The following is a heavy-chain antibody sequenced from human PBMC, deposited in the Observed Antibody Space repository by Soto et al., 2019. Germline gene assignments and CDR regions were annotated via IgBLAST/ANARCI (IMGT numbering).Heavy chain of an antibody. J-gene: IGHJ6*03. V-gene: IGHV6-1*01. D-gene: IGHD1-1*01. CDR1: GDSVSSNSAA. Sequence: SQTLSLTCAISGDSVSSNSAAWNWIRQSPSRGLEWLGRTYYRSKWYNDYAVSVKSRITINPDTSKNQFSLQLNSVTPEDTAVYYCARGRNNWNDAVWLSYYYYYYMDVWGKGTTVTVSS. CDR2: TYYRSKWYN. CDR3: ARGRNNWNDAVWLSYYYYYYMDV.